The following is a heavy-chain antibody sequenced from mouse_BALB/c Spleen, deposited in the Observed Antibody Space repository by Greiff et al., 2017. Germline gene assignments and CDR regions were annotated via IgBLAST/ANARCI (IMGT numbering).Heavy chain of an antibody. J-gene: IGHJ3*01. CDR3: ARGKIQFGFAY. Sequence: QVHVKQPGAELVRPGASVKLSCKASGYTFTSYWMNWVKQRPEQGLEWIGRIDPYDSETHYNQKFKDKAILTVDKSSSTAYMQLSSLTSEDSAVYYCARGKIQFGFAYWGQGTLVTVSA. CDR1: GYTFTSYW. V-gene: IGHV1-52*01. CDR2: IDPYDSET.